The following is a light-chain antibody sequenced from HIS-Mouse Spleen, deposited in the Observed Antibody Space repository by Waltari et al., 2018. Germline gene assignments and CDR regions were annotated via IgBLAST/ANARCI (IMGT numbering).Light chain of an antibody. CDR2: EDS. Sequence: SYELTQPPSVSVSPGQTARITCSGDALPKKYAYWYQQKSGQAPVLFIYEDSKRPSGIPERFSGSSSGTMATLTISGAQVEDEADYYCYSTDSSGNHYVFGTGTKVTVL. CDR1: ALPKKY. V-gene: IGLV3-10*01. CDR3: YSTDSSGNHYV. J-gene: IGLJ1*01.